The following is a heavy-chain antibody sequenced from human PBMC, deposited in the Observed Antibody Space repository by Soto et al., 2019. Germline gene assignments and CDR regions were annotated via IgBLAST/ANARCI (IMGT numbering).Heavy chain of an antibody. V-gene: IGHV1-3*01. D-gene: IGHD2-15*01. J-gene: IGHJ4*02. Sequence: QGQLVQSGAEVKKPGASVKVSCKASGYTFTSYAMQWVRQAPGQRLEWMGWINAGNGNTKYSQKFQGTVTITRDTSASPAYMELSRLRSEDTAVYYCARGPGGPDGPGDYWGQGTLVTVSS. CDR3: ARGPGGPDGPGDY. CDR1: GYTFTSYA. CDR2: INAGNGNT.